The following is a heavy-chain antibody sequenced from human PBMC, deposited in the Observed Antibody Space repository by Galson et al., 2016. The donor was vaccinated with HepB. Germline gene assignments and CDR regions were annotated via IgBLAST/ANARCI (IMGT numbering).Heavy chain of an antibody. J-gene: IGHJ4*02. Sequence: SLRLSCAASGFTFTTYGIHWVRRAPGKGLESVAIISFDGTNKYYAASVKGRFTISRDNSKNTLYLQMNSLRAEDTAVYYCAKELWLFRHPGVGYLDYWGQGTLVTVSS. V-gene: IGHV3-30*18. CDR2: ISFDGTNK. CDR3: AKELWLFRHPGVGYLDY. CDR1: GFTFTTYG. D-gene: IGHD2-21*01.